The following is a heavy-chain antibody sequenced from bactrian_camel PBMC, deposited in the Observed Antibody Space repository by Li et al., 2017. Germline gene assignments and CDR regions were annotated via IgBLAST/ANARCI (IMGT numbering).Heavy chain of an antibody. D-gene: IGHD1*01. CDR1: GFTFSSYD. CDR3: ADFDADMEC. CDR2: IHSRGGST. V-gene: IGHV3S40*01. J-gene: IGHJ4*01. Sequence: VQLVESGGGLVQPGGSLRLSCAASGFTFSSYDICWVRQAPGKGLEWVSGIHSRGGSTSYADSVKGRFTIFQDNGRKAVYLQMTALKPEDTGVYYCADFDADMECWGQGTQVTVS.